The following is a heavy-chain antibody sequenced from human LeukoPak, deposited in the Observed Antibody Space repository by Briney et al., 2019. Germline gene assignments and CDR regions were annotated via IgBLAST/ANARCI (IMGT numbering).Heavy chain of an antibody. Sequence: PGGSLRLSCAASGFTFSSYGMHWVRQAPGKGLEWVAFIRYDGSNKYYADSVKGRFTISRDNSKNTLYLQMNSLRSEDTAVYYCARAIAARPTPPDYWGQGTLVTVSS. V-gene: IGHV3-30*02. CDR1: GFTFSSYG. D-gene: IGHD6-6*01. CDR2: IRYDGSNK. J-gene: IGHJ4*02. CDR3: ARAIAARPTPPDY.